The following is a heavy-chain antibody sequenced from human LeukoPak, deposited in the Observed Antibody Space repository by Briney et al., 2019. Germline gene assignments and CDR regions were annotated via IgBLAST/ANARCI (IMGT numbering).Heavy chain of an antibody. V-gene: IGHV3-11*01. J-gene: IGHJ5*02. Sequence: GGSLRLSCAASGFAFSDYYMSWIRQAPGKGLEWVSYISNSGSTIYYADSVKGRFTISRDNAKNSLYLQMNSLRAEDTAVYYCARDRWFGEADPWGQGTLVTVSS. CDR2: ISNSGSTI. CDR1: GFAFSDYY. D-gene: IGHD3-10*01. CDR3: ARDRWFGEADP.